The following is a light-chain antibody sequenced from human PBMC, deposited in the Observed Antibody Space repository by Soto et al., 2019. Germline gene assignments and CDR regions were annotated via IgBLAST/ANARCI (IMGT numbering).Light chain of an antibody. CDR3: QQYNNWPSWT. J-gene: IGKJ1*01. CDR1: QTVDNF. CDR2: GAS. Sequence: SPVIVFLSPPETGTLSSTASQTVDNFLAWYQLKPGKAPRLLIYGASTRATGIPARFSGSGSGTEFTLTISSLQSEDFAVYYCQQYNNWPSWTFGQGTKVDIK. V-gene: IGKV3-15*01.